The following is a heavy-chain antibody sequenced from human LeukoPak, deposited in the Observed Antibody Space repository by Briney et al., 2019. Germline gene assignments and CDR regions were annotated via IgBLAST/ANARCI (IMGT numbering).Heavy chain of an antibody. J-gene: IGHJ4*02. CDR1: GYTPTELS. V-gene: IGHV1-24*01. CDR3: ATDPHCGGDCSFDY. CDR2: FDPEDGET. D-gene: IGHD2-21*02. Sequence: ASVKVSCKVSGYTPTELSMHWVRQAPGKGLEWMGGFDPEDGETIYAQKFQGRVTMTEDTSTDTAYMELSSLRSEDTAVYYCATDPHCGGDCSFDYWGQGTLVTVSS.